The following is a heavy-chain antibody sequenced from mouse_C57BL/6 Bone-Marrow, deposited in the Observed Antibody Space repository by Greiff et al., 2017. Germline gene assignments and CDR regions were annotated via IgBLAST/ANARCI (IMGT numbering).Heavy chain of an antibody. Sequence: QVQLQQPGAELVRPGSSVKLSCKASGYTFTSYWMDWVKQRPGQGLEWIGNINPSDSETHYNQKFKDKATLTVDKSSSTAYMQLSSLTSEDSAVYYWAVSITTVGDAMDYWSQGTSVTVSS. CDR2: INPSDSET. CDR3: AVSITTVGDAMDY. V-gene: IGHV1-61*01. CDR1: GYTFTSYW. D-gene: IGHD1-1*01. J-gene: IGHJ4*01.